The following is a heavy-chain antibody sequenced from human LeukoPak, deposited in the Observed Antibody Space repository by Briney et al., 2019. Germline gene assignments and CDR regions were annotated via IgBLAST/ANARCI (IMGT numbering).Heavy chain of an antibody. CDR3: AKDRGASCYNIFDY. D-gene: IGHD2-2*02. Sequence: PGGSRRLSCAAAGFTFSSYAMSWVRQAPGKGLEWVAGISGSGGSAYFANSVKGRFTISRDTSKNTLYLQMNSLRAEDTAVYYCAKDRGASCYNIFDYWGQGILVTVSS. V-gene: IGHV3-23*01. CDR2: ISGSGGSA. J-gene: IGHJ4*02. CDR1: GFTFSSYA.